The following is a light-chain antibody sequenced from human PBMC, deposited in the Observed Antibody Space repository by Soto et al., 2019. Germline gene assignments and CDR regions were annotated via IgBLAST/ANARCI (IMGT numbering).Light chain of an antibody. CDR3: QHLNSYLET. CDR2: AAS. Sequence: DIQLTQSPSFLSASVGDRVTITCRASQGISSYLAWYQQKPGKAPKLLIYAASTLQSGVPSRFSGSGSGTEFTLTISSLQPEDFATYYCQHLNSYLETFGQGTQLEIK. V-gene: IGKV1-9*01. CDR1: QGISSY. J-gene: IGKJ5*01.